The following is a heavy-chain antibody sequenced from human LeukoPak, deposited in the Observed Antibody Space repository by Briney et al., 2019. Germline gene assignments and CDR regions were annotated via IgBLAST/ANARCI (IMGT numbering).Heavy chain of an antibody. J-gene: IGHJ4*02. D-gene: IGHD3-10*01. Sequence: KPSETLSLTCTVSGGSISSYYWSWIRQPPGKGLEWIGYIYYSGSTNYNPSLKSRVTISVDTSKNQFSLKLSSVTAADTAVYYCARHSITMVRGVMRGAGYFDYWGQGTLVTVSS. V-gene: IGHV4-59*08. CDR1: GGSISSYY. CDR2: IYYSGST. CDR3: ARHSITMVRGVMRGAGYFDY.